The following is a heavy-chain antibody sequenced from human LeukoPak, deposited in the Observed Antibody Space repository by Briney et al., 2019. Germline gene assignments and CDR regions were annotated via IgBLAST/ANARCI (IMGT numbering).Heavy chain of an antibody. CDR2: IIPIFGTA. V-gene: IGHV1-69*05. J-gene: IGHJ4*02. D-gene: IGHD5-12*01. Sequence: SVKVSCKASGGTFSSYAISWERHAPGQGLEWMGGIIPIFGTANYAQKFQGRVTITTDESTSTAYMELSSLRSEDTAVYYCASGSGYDLGGGYFDYWGQGTLVTVSS. CDR1: GGTFSSYA. CDR3: ASGSGYDLGGGYFDY.